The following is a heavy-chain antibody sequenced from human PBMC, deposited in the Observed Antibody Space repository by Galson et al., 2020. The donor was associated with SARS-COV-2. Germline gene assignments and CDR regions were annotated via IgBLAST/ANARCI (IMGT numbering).Heavy chain of an antibody. CDR1: GFTFDDFG. Sequence: GGSLRLSCAASGFTFDDFGMSWVRQVPGQGPEWVAGINWNGAGTGYADSVQGRFTIARDNADKSLYLQMNRLRVEDTALYYCARDGPNRYFFDFWGQGILVTVSS. CDR3: ARDGPNRYFFDF. CDR2: INWNGAGT. J-gene: IGHJ4*02. V-gene: IGHV3-20*04.